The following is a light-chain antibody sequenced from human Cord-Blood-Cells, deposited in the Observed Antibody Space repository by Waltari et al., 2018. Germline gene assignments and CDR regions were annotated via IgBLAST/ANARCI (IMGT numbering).Light chain of an antibody. Sequence: GQRVTIPCSGSSSNIGSNTVNWYQQLPGTAPKLLIYSNNQRPSGVPDRFSGSKSGTSASLAISGLQSEDEADYYCAAWDDSLNVVFGGGTKLTVL. CDR1: SSNIGSNT. CDR2: SNN. J-gene: IGLJ2*01. CDR3: AAWDDSLNVV. V-gene: IGLV1-44*01.